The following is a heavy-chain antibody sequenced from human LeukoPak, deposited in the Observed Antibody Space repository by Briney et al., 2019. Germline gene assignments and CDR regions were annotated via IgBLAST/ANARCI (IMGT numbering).Heavy chain of an antibody. CDR3: ARDHYFDSSGYYFR. CDR1: GFTFSNYA. V-gene: IGHV3-69-1*01. D-gene: IGHD3-22*01. J-gene: IGHJ4*02. Sequence: GGSLRLSCAASGFTFSNYAMNWVRQAPGKGLEWVSSISSSSYIYYADSVKGRFTISRDNAKNSLYLQMNSLRAEDTAVYYCARDHYFDSSGYYFRWGQGSLVTVSS. CDR2: ISSSSYI.